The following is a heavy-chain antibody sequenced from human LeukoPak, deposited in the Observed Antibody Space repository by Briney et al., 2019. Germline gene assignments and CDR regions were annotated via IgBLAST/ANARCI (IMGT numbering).Heavy chain of an antibody. CDR3: ARDTYGAPDS. J-gene: IGHJ4*02. Sequence: GGSLRLSCAASGFTFSNFGIHWVRQAPGKGLEWVSLIESSGATTYYADSVKGRFTISRDDSKNTLYLQMNSLRAEDTALYYCARDTYGAPDSWGQGTLVTVSS. CDR1: GFTFSNFG. CDR2: IESSGATT. D-gene: IGHD4-17*01. V-gene: IGHV3-23*01.